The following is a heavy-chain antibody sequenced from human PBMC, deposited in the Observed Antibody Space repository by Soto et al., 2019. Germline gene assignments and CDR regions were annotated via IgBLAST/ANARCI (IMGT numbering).Heavy chain of an antibody. J-gene: IGHJ6*04. CDR1: GGSISISSYY. D-gene: IGHD5-18*01. CDR2: IYYSGST. Sequence: SETLSLTCTVSGGSISISSYYWGWIRQPPGKGLEWIGSIYYSGSTYYNPSLKSRVTISVDTSKNQFSLKLSSVTAADTAVYYCARPEGGIQLWSRPVWGKGTTVTVSS. V-gene: IGHV4-39*01. CDR3: ARPEGGIQLWSRPV.